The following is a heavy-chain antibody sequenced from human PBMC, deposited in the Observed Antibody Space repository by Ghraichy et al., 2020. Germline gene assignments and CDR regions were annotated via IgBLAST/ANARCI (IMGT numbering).Heavy chain of an antibody. D-gene: IGHD3-22*01. CDR2: IRYDGSNK. Sequence: GGSLRLSCAASGFTFSSYGMHWVRQAPGKGLEGVAFIRYDGSNKYYADSVKGRFTISRDNSKNTLYLQMNSLRAEDTAVYYCARGTRGGYYYDSSGYYHLDYWGQGTLVTVSS. V-gene: IGHV3-30*02. CDR3: ARGTRGGYYYDSSGYYHLDY. J-gene: IGHJ4*02. CDR1: GFTFSSYG.